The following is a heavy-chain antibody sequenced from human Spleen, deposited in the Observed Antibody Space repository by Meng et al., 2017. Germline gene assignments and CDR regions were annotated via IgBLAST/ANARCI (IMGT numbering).Heavy chain of an antibody. D-gene: IGHD6-13*01. CDR3: ARSGYGSSWS. CDR2: IKQDGSEK. V-gene: IGHV3-7*01. Sequence: GESLKISCAASGFIFSSYWMSWVRQAPGKGLEWVANIKQDGSEKYYVDSVKGRFTISRDNAKNSLYLQMNSLRAEDTAVYYCARSGYGSSWSWGQGTLVTV. CDR1: GFIFSSYW. J-gene: IGHJ5*02.